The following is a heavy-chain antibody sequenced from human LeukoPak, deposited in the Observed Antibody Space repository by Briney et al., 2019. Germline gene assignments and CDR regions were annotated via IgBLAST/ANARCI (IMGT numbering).Heavy chain of an antibody. V-gene: IGHV1-69*01. CDR3: ARDIAAAGLHGLVPGKNWFDY. CDR2: SIPIFGTA. Sequence: SVKVSCKASLGTFSSYAISRLRQARAQGRDGMGVSIPIFGTANYAQKFQGRVTITADESTSTAYMELSSLRSEDTAVYYCARDIAAAGLHGLVPGKNWFDYWGQGTLVTVSS. D-gene: IGHD6-13*01. J-gene: IGHJ4*02. CDR1: LGTFSSYA.